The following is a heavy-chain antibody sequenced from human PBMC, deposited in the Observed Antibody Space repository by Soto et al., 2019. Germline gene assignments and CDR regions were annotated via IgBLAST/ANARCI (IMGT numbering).Heavy chain of an antibody. V-gene: IGHV1-69*01. CDR1: GGTFSSYA. CDR2: IIPIFGTA. D-gene: IGHD4-4*01. CDR3: ARKSYSNFDKNDAFDI. J-gene: IGHJ3*02. Sequence: QVQLVQSGAEVKKPGSSVKVSCKASGGTFSSYAISWVRQAPGQGLEWMGGIIPIFGTANYAQKFQGRVTITADESKSTAYMELSSLRSEDTAVYYCARKSYSNFDKNDAFDIWGQGTMVTVSS.